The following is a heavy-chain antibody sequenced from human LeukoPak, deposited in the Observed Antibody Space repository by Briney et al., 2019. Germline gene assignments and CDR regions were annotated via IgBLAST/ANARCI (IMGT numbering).Heavy chain of an antibody. Sequence: ASVKVSCKASGYTFTSYDINWVRQATGQGLGWMGWMNPNSGNTGYAQKFQGRVTMTRNTSISTAYMGLSSLRSEDTAVYYCAGGLGVVGATTAFDIWGQGTMVTVSS. CDR1: GYTFTSYD. CDR2: MNPNSGNT. J-gene: IGHJ3*02. D-gene: IGHD1-26*01. V-gene: IGHV1-8*01. CDR3: AGGLGVVGATTAFDI.